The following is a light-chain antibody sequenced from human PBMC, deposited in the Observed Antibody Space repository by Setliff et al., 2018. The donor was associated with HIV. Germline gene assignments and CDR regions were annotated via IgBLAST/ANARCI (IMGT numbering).Light chain of an antibody. V-gene: IGLV2-14*01. CDR2: DVS. Sequence: QSALTQPASVSGSPGQSITISCTGTSSDVGTYNYVSWYQQYPGKAPKLMIYDVSNRPSGVSNLFSGSKSGNTASLTISGLQAEDEADYYCSSHTPINTHVFGTGTKVTVL. CDR1: SSDVGTYNY. CDR3: SSHTPINTHV. J-gene: IGLJ1*01.